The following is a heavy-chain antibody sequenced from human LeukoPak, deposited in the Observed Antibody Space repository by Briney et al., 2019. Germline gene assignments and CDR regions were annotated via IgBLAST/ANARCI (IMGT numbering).Heavy chain of an antibody. D-gene: IGHD2-2*01. J-gene: IGHJ4*02. CDR2: ISGSGGDT. CDR1: GFTFSSYA. CDR3: AKDQGYCSSTSCYADY. Sequence: GGSLRLSCAASGFTFSSYAMSWVRQAPGRGLEWVSAISGSGGDTYYADSVKGRFTISRDNSKNTLYLQMNSLRAEDTAVYYCAKDQGYCSSTSCYADYWGQGTLVSVSS. V-gene: IGHV3-23*01.